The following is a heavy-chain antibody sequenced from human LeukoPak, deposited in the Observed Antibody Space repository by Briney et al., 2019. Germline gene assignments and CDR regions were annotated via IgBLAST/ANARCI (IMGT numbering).Heavy chain of an antibody. V-gene: IGHV5-51*01. CDR3: ARLKYRTSWDGEY. Sequence: GESLKISCKGSGYSFSTYWIGWVRQMPGKGLEWMGIIYPGDSETRYSPSFQGQVTMSADKSISTAYLRWTSVRASDTATYYCARLKYRTSWDGEYWGQGTQVTVSS. CDR1: GYSFSTYW. CDR2: IYPGDSET. D-gene: IGHD6-13*01. J-gene: IGHJ4*02.